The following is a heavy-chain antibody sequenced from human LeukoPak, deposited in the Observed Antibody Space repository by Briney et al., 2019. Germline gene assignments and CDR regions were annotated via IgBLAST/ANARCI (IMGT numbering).Heavy chain of an antibody. CDR1: GYTFTSHY. Sequence: ASVKVSCKASGYTFTSHYLHWVRQATGQGLEWMGIINLSGGSTSYAQKFQGRVTMTRDTSTSTVHMDLSSLRFEDTAVYYWVRGAPWGSSGDGGYFDYWGQGTLVTVSS. D-gene: IGHD6-19*01. V-gene: IGHV1-46*01. CDR3: VRGAPWGSSGDGGYFDY. J-gene: IGHJ4*02. CDR2: INLSGGST.